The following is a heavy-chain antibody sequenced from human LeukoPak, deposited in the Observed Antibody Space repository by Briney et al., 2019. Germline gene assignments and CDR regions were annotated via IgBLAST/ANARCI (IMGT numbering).Heavy chain of an antibody. D-gene: IGHD1-1*01. CDR1: GGSISSYY. Sequence: SETLSLTCTVSGGSISSYYWSWIRQPPGKGLEWIGYIYYSGSTNYIPSLKSRVTISVDTSKNQFSLKLSSVTAADTAIYYCAMYDSFFDYCGQGTLVTVSS. J-gene: IGHJ4*02. CDR3: AMYDSFFDY. CDR2: IYYSGST. V-gene: IGHV4-59*08.